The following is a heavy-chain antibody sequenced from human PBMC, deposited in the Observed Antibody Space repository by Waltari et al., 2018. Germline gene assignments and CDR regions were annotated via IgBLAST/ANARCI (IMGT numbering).Heavy chain of an antibody. CDR2: IIPIFGTA. V-gene: IGHV1-69*08. Sequence: QVQLVQSGAEVKKPGSSVKVSCKASGGTFSSYAISWVRQAPGQGLKWMGRIIPIFGTANYAQNFQGSVTITADKSTSTAYMELSSLRSEDTAVYYCAREVGATGEAYYYGMDVWGQGTTVTVSS. CDR3: AREVGATGEAYYYGMDV. J-gene: IGHJ6*02. CDR1: GGTFSSYA. D-gene: IGHD1-26*01.